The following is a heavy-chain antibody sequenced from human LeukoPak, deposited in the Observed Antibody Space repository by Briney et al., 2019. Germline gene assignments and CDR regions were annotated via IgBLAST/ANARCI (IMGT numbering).Heavy chain of an antibody. CDR3: ARGQEHLWSHKDY. CDR2: IGGGGSYI. Sequence: GGSLRLSYAASGFTFSSYNTNWVRQAPGKGLEWVSSIGGGGSYIFYADSVKGRFTISRDNAKNSLSLQMNSLRAEDTAVYYCARGQEHLWSHKDYWGQGTLVTVSS. CDR1: GFTFSSYN. J-gene: IGHJ4*02. V-gene: IGHV3-21*01. D-gene: IGHD3-10*01.